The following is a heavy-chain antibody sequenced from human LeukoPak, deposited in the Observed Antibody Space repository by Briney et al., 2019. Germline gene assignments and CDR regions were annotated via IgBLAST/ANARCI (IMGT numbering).Heavy chain of an antibody. V-gene: IGHV1-2*02. CDR2: INSDSGGT. Sequence: ASVKVSCKASGYTFTGYYIDWVRQAPGQGLEWMGWINSDSGGTNYAQKFQGRVTMTRDTSTSTAYMELSSPRSDDTAFYYCARDTITVTTPYFDYWGQGTLVTVSS. CDR1: GYTFTGYY. CDR3: ARDTITVTTPYFDY. D-gene: IGHD4-17*01. J-gene: IGHJ4*02.